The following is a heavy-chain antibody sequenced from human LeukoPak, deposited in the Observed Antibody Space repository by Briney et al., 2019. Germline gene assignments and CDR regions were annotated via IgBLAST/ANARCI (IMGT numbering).Heavy chain of an antibody. J-gene: IGHJ4*02. CDR2: FSGSGGST. D-gene: IGHD1-26*01. CDR3: SRHSGTTFDN. Sequence: GGSLRLSCAASGFTFSDYAMSWVRQAPGKGLEWVSGFSGSGGSTFYTDSVKGRFTISRDNSKNTLYLQMNSLRAEDTAVYYCSRHSGTTFDNWGQGTLVTVSS. CDR1: GFTFSDYA. V-gene: IGHV3-23*01.